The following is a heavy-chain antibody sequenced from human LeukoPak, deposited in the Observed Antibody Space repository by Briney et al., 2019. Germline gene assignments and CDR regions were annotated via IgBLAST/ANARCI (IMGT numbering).Heavy chain of an antibody. Sequence: GESLKISCRGSGYSFTTYWIGWVRQMPGKGLEWMGIIYPGDSDTRYSPSFQGQVTMSADKSTNTAYLQWSSLKASDTAMYYCARHVPHGSFFYFDLWGQGTLVTVSS. CDR3: ARHVPHGSFFYFDL. V-gene: IGHV5-51*01. CDR1: GYSFTTYW. CDR2: IYPGDSDT. J-gene: IGHJ4*02. D-gene: IGHD1-26*01.